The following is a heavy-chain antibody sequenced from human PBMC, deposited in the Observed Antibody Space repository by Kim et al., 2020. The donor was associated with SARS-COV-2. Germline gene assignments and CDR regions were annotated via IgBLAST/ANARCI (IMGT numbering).Heavy chain of an antibody. J-gene: IGHJ6*02. D-gene: IGHD3-10*01. Sequence: ASVKVSCKASGYTFTSYAMHWVRQAPGQRLEWMGWINAGNGNTKYSQKFQGRVTITRDTSASTAYMELSSLRSEDTAVYYCARDRPLLLLWFGESLGPQEDYGMDVWGQGTTVTVSS. CDR1: GYTFTSYA. CDR2: INAGNGNT. CDR3: ARDRPLLLLWFGESLGPQEDYGMDV. V-gene: IGHV1-3*01.